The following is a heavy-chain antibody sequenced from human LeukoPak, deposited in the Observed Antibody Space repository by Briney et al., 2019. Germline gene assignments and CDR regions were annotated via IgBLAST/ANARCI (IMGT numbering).Heavy chain of an antibody. CDR2: INPHIGGT. CDR1: GYTFTGYY. D-gene: IGHD1-26*01. J-gene: IGHJ5*02. CDR3: ARADRLDGSPYLIGP. V-gene: IGHV1-2*02. Sequence: ASVKVSCKTSGYTFTGYYIHWVRQAPGQGLEWIGWINPHIGGTSTAQKFQGRITMTRDTSITTVYMEVSWLTSDDTAIFYCARADRLDGSPYLIGPWGQGTLVTVSS.